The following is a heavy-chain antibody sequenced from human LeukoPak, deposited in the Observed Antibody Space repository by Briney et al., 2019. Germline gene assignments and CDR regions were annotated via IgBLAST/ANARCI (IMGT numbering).Heavy chain of an antibody. CDR3: ASHTLGQQQLVHLGAFDI. Sequence: GASVKVSCKASGGTFSSYAISWVRQAPGQGLEWMGGIIPIFGTANYAQKFQGRVTITADESTSTAYMELSSLRSEDTAVYYCASHTLGQQQLVHLGAFDIWGQGTMVTVSS. V-gene: IGHV1-69*13. J-gene: IGHJ3*02. CDR1: GGTFSSYA. D-gene: IGHD6-13*01. CDR2: IIPIFGTA.